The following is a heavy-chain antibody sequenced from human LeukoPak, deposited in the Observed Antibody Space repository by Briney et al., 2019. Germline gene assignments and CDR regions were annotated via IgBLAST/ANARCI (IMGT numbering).Heavy chain of an antibody. CDR1: GFTFSSYA. V-gene: IGHV3-43*02. CDR3: AAGVAAISYFDY. Sequence: GGSLRLSCAASGFTFSSYAMSWVRQAPGKGLEWVSLISGDGGSTYYADSVKGRFTISRDNSKNSLYLQMNGLRTEDTALYYCAAGVAAISYFDYWGQGTLVTVSS. J-gene: IGHJ4*02. D-gene: IGHD5-12*01. CDR2: ISGDGGST.